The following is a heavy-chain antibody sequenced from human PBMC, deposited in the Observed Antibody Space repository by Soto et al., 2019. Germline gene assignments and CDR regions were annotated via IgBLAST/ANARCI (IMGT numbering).Heavy chain of an antibody. CDR2: ISYDGSNK. J-gene: IGHJ6*02. Sequence: PGGSLRLSCAASGFTFSSYGMHWVRQAPGKGLEWVAVISYDGSNKYYADSVKGRFTISRDNSKNTLYLQMNSLRAEDTAVYYCATDNNGSGFYYYYYGMDVWGQGTTVTVS. V-gene: IGHV3-30*03. CDR1: GFTFSSYG. CDR3: ATDNNGSGFYYYYYGMDV. D-gene: IGHD3-10*01.